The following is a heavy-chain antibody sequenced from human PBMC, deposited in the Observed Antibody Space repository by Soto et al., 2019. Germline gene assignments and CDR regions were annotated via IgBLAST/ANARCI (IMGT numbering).Heavy chain of an antibody. J-gene: IGHJ4*02. CDR1: GFTVSSNY. CDR3: ASGVMYYDFWSGYYTY. CDR2: IYSGGST. V-gene: IGHV3-66*01. Sequence: GGSLRLSCAASGFTVSSNYMSWVRQAPGKGLEWVSVIYSGGSTYYADSVKGRFTISRDNSKNTLYLQMNSLRAEDTAVYYCASGVMYYDFWSGYYTYWGQGTLVTVSS. D-gene: IGHD3-3*01.